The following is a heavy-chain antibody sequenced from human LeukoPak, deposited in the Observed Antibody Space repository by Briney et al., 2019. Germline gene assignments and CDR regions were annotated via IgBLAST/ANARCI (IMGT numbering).Heavy chain of an antibody. CDR1: GSIFSTSA. Sequence: PGGSLRLSCVASGSIFSTSAMSWVRQAPGKGLEWVSAISGSGGKTYYADSVKGRFTISRDNSQNTLYLYMNSLRADDTAVYYCGKEMTSMVTVEYWGQGTLVTVSS. CDR2: ISGSGGKT. V-gene: IGHV3-23*01. J-gene: IGHJ4*02. CDR3: GKEMTSMVTVEY. D-gene: IGHD5-18*01.